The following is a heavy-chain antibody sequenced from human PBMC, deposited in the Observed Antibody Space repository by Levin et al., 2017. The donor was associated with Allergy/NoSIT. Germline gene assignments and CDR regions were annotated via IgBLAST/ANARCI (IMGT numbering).Heavy chain of an antibody. Sequence: PSETLSLTCTVSGGSISSGGYYWSWIRQHPGKGLEWIGYIYYSGSTYYNPSLKSRVTISVDTSKNQFSLKLSSVTAADTAVYYCASSKIGVVVVAATPRGLAFDIWGQGTMVTVSS. V-gene: IGHV4-31*03. CDR1: GGSISSGGYY. J-gene: IGHJ3*02. D-gene: IGHD2-15*01. CDR3: ASSKIGVVVVAATPRGLAFDI. CDR2: IYYSGST.